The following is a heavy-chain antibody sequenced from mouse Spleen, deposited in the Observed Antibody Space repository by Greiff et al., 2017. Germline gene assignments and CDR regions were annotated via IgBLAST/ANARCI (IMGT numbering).Heavy chain of an antibody. CDR3: ARNGNYASWFAC. D-gene: IGHD2-1*01. V-gene: IGHV5-17*01. CDR1: GFTFSDYG. J-gene: IGHJ3*01. CDR2: ISSGSSTI. Sequence: EVKLMESGGGLVKPGGSLKLSCAASGFTFSDYGMHWVRQAPEKGLEWVAYISSGSSTIYYADTVKGRFTISRDNAKNTLFLQMTSLRSEDTAMYYCARNGNYASWFACWGQGTLVTVSA.